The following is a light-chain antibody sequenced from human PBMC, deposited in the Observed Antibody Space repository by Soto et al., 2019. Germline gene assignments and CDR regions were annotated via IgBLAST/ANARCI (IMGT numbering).Light chain of an antibody. Sequence: EIELTQSPATLSLSLGDRATLSCRASQSVNSYLAWYQQKPGQPPKLLIYDASNRATGIPARFSGSGSGTDFTLTISSLETEDSAVYYCQQRSNWPTFGQGTKLEIK. CDR2: DAS. V-gene: IGKV3-11*01. J-gene: IGKJ2*01. CDR3: QQRSNWPT. CDR1: QSVNSY.